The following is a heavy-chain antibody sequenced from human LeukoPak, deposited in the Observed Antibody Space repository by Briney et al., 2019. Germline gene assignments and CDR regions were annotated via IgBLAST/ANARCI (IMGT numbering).Heavy chain of an antibody. CDR3: ARSGKRGIAAAGGWFDP. Sequence: SETLSLTCTVSGGSVSNYYWSWVRQPPGKGLEYIGYIYHSGTTNYNPSLKSRVTMSLDTSKNQFSLKLSSVTAADTAVYYCARSGKRGIAAAGGWFDPWGQGTLVTVSS. D-gene: IGHD6-13*01. CDR1: GGSVSNYY. J-gene: IGHJ5*02. V-gene: IGHV4-59*02. CDR2: IYHSGTT.